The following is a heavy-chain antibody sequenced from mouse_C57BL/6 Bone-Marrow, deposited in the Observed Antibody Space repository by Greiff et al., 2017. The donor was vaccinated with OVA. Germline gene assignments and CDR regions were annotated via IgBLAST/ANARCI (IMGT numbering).Heavy chain of an antibody. J-gene: IGHJ3*01. V-gene: IGHV1-62-3*01. CDR3: ARSGGNYPAWFAY. D-gene: IGHD2-1*01. Sequence: VQLQQPGAELVKPGASVKLSCKASGYTFTSYWMHWVKQRPGRGLEWIGRIDPNSGGTKYNEKFKGKATLTADKSSSTAYMELRSLTSEDSAVYFCARSGGNYPAWFAYWGQGTLVTVSA. CDR1: GYTFTSYW. CDR2: IDPNSGGT.